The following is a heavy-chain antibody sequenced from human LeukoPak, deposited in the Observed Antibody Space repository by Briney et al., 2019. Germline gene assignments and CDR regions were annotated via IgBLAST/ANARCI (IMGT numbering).Heavy chain of an antibody. Sequence: PGGSLRLSCAASGFTFSSYSMNWVRQAPGKGLEWVSYISSSSSTIYYADSVKGRFTISRDNAKNSLYLQMNSLRAEDTAVYYCARESGPSRALNWFDPWGQGTLVAVSS. D-gene: IGHD6-6*01. CDR2: ISSSSSTI. CDR3: ARESGPSRALNWFDP. V-gene: IGHV3-48*01. CDR1: GFTFSSYS. J-gene: IGHJ5*02.